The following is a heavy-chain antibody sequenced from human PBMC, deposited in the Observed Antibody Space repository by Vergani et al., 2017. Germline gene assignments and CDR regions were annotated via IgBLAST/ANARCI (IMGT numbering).Heavy chain of an antibody. CDR3: TTDLATPGPPDGRDYLDH. D-gene: IGHD2-21*01. CDR1: GFPFTDAW. Sequence: EVQLVESGGGLVKSGGSLRLSCVASGFPFTDAWMSWVRQAPGKGLEWIGHIRNKANSYTTEYAPSVKGRFIISRDDSRNTLYLDVISLETEDTAVYYCTTDLATPGPPDGRDYLDHGGQGTLVTVSS. CDR2: IRNKANSYTT. V-gene: IGHV3-15*05. J-gene: IGHJ4*02.